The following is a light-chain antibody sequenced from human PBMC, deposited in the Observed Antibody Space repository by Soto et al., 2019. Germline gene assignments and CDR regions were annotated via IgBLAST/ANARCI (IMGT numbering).Light chain of an antibody. CDR2: WAC. CDR1: QSVLYSSNNKNY. Sequence: DIVMTQSPDSLAVSLGERATINCKSSQSVLYSSNNKNYLAWYQQRPGQPPKLLIYWACTRESGVPDRVSGSGSGTDFTLTITSLQAEDVAVYYCQQYESTPPTFGRGTKLEIK. J-gene: IGKJ2*01. CDR3: QQYESTPPT. V-gene: IGKV4-1*01.